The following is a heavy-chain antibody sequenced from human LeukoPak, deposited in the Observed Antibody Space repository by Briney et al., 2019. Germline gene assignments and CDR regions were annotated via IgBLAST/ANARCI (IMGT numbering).Heavy chain of an antibody. Sequence: GESLKISCKGSGYSFTSYWIGWVRQMPGKGLEWMGIIYPGDSDTRYSPSFQGQVTISADKSISTAYLQWSSLKASDTAMYYCARRGYYDSSSYYYYTWDAFDIWGQGTMVTVSS. CDR2: IYPGDSDT. J-gene: IGHJ3*02. D-gene: IGHD3-22*01. CDR3: ARRGYYDSSSYYYYTWDAFDI. V-gene: IGHV5-51*01. CDR1: GYSFTSYW.